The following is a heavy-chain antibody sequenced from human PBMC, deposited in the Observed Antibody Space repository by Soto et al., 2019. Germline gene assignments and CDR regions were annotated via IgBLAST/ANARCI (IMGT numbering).Heavy chain of an antibody. D-gene: IGHD2-15*01. J-gene: IGHJ5*02. Sequence: SETLSLTCAVSGGSISSGGYSWSWIRQPPGKGLEWIGYIYHSGSTYYNPSLKSRVTISVDRSKNQFSLKLSSVTAADTAVYYCARVKESHXNCSGGSCYTSDNWFDPWGQGTLVTVSS. CDR3: ARVKESHXNCSGGSCYTSDNWFDP. CDR1: GGSISSGGYS. V-gene: IGHV4-30-2*01. CDR2: IYHSGST.